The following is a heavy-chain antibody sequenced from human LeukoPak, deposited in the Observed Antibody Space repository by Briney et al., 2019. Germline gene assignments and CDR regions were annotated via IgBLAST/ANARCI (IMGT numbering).Heavy chain of an antibody. CDR3: ARAAALEDWYFDL. Sequence: GGSLRLSCAASGFTVSSNYMSWVRQAPGKGLEWVSVIYSGGSTYYADSVKGRFTISRDSSKNTLYLQMNSLRAEDTAVYYCARAAALEDWYFDLWGRGTLVTVSS. CDR2: IYSGGST. J-gene: IGHJ2*01. V-gene: IGHV3-66*01. CDR1: GFTVSSNY. D-gene: IGHD6-13*01.